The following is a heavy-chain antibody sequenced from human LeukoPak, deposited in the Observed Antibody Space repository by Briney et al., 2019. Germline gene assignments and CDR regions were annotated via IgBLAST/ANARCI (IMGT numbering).Heavy chain of an antibody. Sequence: KASETLSLTCTVSGGSISSYYWSWIRQPPGKGLEWIGYIYYSGSTNYNPSLKSRVTISVDTSKNQFSLKLSSVTAADTAVYYCARLRTDTMIVNYWGQGTLVTVSS. D-gene: IGHD3-22*01. V-gene: IGHV4-59*08. CDR2: IYYSGST. J-gene: IGHJ4*02. CDR1: GGSISSYY. CDR3: ARLRTDTMIVNY.